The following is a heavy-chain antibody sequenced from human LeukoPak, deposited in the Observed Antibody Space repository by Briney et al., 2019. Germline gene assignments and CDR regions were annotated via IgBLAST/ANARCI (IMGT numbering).Heavy chain of an antibody. CDR2: IKQDGSEK. J-gene: IGHJ3*02. V-gene: IGHV3-7*03. CDR1: GFSFSGNW. CDR3: AKMRVVVAAHDAFDI. D-gene: IGHD2-15*01. Sequence: GGSLRLSCGASGFSFSGNWMSWVRQAPGRGLEWVANIKQDGSEKHYVDSVKGRFTISRDNGKNSLYLQMNSLRAEDTAVYYCAKMRVVVAAHDAFDIWGQGTMVTVSS.